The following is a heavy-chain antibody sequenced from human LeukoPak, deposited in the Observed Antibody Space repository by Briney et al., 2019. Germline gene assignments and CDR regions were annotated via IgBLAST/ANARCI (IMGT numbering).Heavy chain of an antibody. CDR2: ISAYNGNT. CDR3: ATEHLGYCSSTSCYPDY. V-gene: IGHV1-18*01. Sequence: ASVKVSCKASGYTFTSYGISWVRQAPGQGLEWMGWISAYNGNTNYAQKLQGRVTMTTDTSTSTAYMELRSLRSDDTAVYYCATEHLGYCSSTSCYPDYWGQGTLVTVSS. CDR1: GYTFTSYG. D-gene: IGHD2-2*01. J-gene: IGHJ4*02.